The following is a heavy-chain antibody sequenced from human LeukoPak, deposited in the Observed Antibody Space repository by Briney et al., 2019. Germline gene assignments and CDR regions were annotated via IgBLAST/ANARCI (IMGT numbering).Heavy chain of an antibody. CDR2: IKQDGSEK. V-gene: IGHV3-7*01. Sequence: GGSLRLSCAASGFTFSSYWMSWVRQAPGKGLECVANIKQDGSEKYYLDSVKGRFTISRDNAKNSLYLQMNSLRAEDTAVYYCARGFRGWYAEGFDYWGQGTLVTVSS. CDR3: ARGFRGWYAEGFDY. J-gene: IGHJ4*02. D-gene: IGHD6-19*01. CDR1: GFTFSSYW.